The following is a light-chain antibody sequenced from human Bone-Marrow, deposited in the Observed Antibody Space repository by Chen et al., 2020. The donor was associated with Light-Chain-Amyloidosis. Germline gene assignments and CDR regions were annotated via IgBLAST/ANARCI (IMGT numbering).Light chain of an antibody. Sequence: SYVLTHPSSVSVAPGQTATIACGGNNIGSTSVHWYQQTPGQAPLLAVHDDSDRPSGIPERLSGSNSGNTATLTISRVEAGDEADYYCQVWDRSSDRPVFGGGTKLTVL. J-gene: IGLJ3*02. CDR2: DDS. CDR3: QVWDRSSDRPV. CDR1: NIGSTS. V-gene: IGLV3-21*02.